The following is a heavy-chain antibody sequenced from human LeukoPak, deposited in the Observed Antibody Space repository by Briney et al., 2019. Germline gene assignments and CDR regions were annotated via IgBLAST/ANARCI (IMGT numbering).Heavy chain of an antibody. CDR2: INHGGST. CDR1: GGSFSGYF. D-gene: IGHD3-22*01. Sequence: SETLSLTCAVYGGSFSGYFWTWIRQPPGKGLEWIGEINHGGSTNYNPSLKSRVTISVDTSKNHFSLKLSSLTAADTAVYYRARGPPLTYDGSGYYFFDYWGQGTLVTVSS. J-gene: IGHJ4*02. CDR3: ARGPPLTYDGSGYYFFDY. V-gene: IGHV4-34*01.